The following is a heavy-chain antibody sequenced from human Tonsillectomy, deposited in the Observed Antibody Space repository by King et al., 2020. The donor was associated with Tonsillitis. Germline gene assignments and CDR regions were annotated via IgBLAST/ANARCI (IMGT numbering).Heavy chain of an antibody. J-gene: IGHJ4*02. CDR2: ISGSGDNT. CDR1: GFTFSNYA. CDR3: AKGRVRVVIKPIDY. Sequence: VQLVASGGGLVQPGGSLRLSCAASGFTFSNYAISWVRLAPGRGLEWVSAISGSGDNTYYADSVKGRFTISRDNSKNTLYLQMSSLRAEDTAVYYCAKGRVRVVIKPIDYWGQGTLAT. V-gene: IGHV3-23*04. D-gene: IGHD3-10*01.